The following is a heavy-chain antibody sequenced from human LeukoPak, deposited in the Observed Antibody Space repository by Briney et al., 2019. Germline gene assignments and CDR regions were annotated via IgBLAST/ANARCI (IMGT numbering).Heavy chain of an antibody. V-gene: IGHV3-48*02. D-gene: IGHD3-3*02. CDR1: GFTFSTYS. CDR2: IGGSGNFI. CDR3: ARLLATWDYYYMDV. J-gene: IGHJ6*03. Sequence: GGSLRLSCAGSGFTFSTYSIKWVRQAPGKGLEWVSHIGGSGNFIYYADSVKGRFTISRDNAKNSVYLQMNSLRDEDTAVYFCARLLATWDYYYMDVWGKGTTVTVPS.